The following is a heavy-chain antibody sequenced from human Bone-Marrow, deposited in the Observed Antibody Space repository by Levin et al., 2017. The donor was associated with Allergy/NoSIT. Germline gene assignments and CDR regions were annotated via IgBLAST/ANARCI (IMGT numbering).Heavy chain of an antibody. Sequence: ASVKVSCKASGYTFTDYYMNWVRQAPGQGLEWMGWINPNSGGTNYAQKFQGRVTMTRDTSISTAYMELIGLSSDDTAVYYCARDPDYYDRAFDIWGQGTMVTVSS. CDR3: ARDPDYYDRAFDI. V-gene: IGHV1-2*02. CDR1: GYTFTDYY. D-gene: IGHD3-22*01. J-gene: IGHJ3*02. CDR2: INPNSGGT.